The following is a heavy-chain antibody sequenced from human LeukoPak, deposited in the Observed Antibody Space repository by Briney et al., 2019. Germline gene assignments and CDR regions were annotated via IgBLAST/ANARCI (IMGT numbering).Heavy chain of an antibody. CDR3: ARGDRHTYYYDSSGYSLFDY. Sequence: ASVKVSCKTSGYRFTIYGISWVRQAPGQGLEWMGWINPNSGGTNYAQKFQGRVTMTRDTSISTAYMELSRLRSDDTAVYYCARGDRHTYYYDSSGYSLFDYWGQGTLVTVSS. CDR1: GYRFTIYG. D-gene: IGHD3-22*01. V-gene: IGHV1-2*02. CDR2: INPNSGGT. J-gene: IGHJ4*02.